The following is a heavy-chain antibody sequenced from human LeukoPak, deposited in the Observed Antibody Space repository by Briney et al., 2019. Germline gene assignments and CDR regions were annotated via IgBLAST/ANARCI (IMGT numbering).Heavy chain of an antibody. Sequence: HSGGSLRLSCAASGFAFSSYSMNWVRQAPGKGLEWVSYITSSSSAIYYADSVKGRFTISRDNAKNSLYLQMNSLRAEDTAVYYWARKSGSIGYPFDYWGQGTVVTVSS. J-gene: IGHJ4*02. V-gene: IGHV3-48*01. CDR2: ITSSSSAI. CDR3: ARKSGSIGYPFDY. CDR1: GFAFSSYS. D-gene: IGHD2-15*01.